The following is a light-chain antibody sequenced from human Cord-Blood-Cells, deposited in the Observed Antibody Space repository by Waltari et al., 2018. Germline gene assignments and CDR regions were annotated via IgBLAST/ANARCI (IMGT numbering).Light chain of an antibody. CDR2: EGS. CDR3: CSYAGSSTFV. J-gene: IGLJ1*01. V-gene: IGLV2-23*01. Sequence: QSALTQPASVSGSPGQSITISCTGTSSDVGSYNIVSWYQQHPGKAPRLMIYEGSKRPSGFSNRFSVSKSGNTASLTISGLQAEDEADYYCCSYAGSSTFVFGTGTKVTVL. CDR1: SSDVGSYNI.